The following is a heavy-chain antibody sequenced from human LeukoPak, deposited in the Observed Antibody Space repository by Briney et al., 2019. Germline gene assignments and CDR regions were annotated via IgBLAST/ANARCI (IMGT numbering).Heavy chain of an antibody. CDR2: IYSSGST. CDR3: ARASQRDAFEI. J-gene: IGHJ3*02. V-gene: IGHV4-39*07. CDR1: GGSIRSSSDY. Sequence: SETLSLTCTVSGGSIRSSSDYWGWIRQAPGKGLEWIGSIYSSGSTYYNPSLKSRVIISVDTSKNQFSLRLSSVTAADTAVYYCARASQRDAFEIWGQGTVVTVSS.